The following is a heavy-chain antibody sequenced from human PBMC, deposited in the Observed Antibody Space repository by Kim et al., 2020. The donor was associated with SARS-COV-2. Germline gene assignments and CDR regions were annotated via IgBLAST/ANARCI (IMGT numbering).Heavy chain of an antibody. J-gene: IGHJ4*02. CDR2: ITGSGESI. D-gene: IGHD4-17*01. Sequence: GGSLRLSCAASGFIFSSYAMTWVRQAPGKGLEWVSVITGSGESIHHADSVKGRFTISRDNSRNTVFLQMNSLRVDDSAVYYCAKSAVTTIDYWGQGTLVT. CDR3: AKSAVTTIDY. CDR1: GFIFSSYA. V-gene: IGHV3-23*01.